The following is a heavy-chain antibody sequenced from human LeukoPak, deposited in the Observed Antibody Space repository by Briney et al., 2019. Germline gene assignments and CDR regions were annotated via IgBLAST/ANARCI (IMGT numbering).Heavy chain of an antibody. Sequence: GGSLRLSCAASGFTFSSYWMHWVRQAPGKGLVWVSRINSDGSSTSYADSVKGRLTISRDNAKNTLYLQMNSLRAEDTAVYYCARAGSSSWYRSPWGGDYGMDVWGQGTTVTVSS. D-gene: IGHD6-13*01. V-gene: IGHV3-74*01. CDR3: ARAGSSSWYRSPWGGDYGMDV. CDR2: INSDGSST. CDR1: GFTFSSYW. J-gene: IGHJ6*02.